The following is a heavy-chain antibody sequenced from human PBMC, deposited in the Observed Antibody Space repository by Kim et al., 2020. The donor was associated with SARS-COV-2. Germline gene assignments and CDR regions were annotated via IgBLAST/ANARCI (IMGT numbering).Heavy chain of an antibody. Sequence: YADYVKGRFTISRDNSKNMLYLQMNSLRAEDTAVYYCAKEGDILTGTYDYWGQGTLVTVSS. V-gene: IGHV3-23*01. D-gene: IGHD3-9*01. J-gene: IGHJ4*02. CDR3: AKEGDILTGTYDY.